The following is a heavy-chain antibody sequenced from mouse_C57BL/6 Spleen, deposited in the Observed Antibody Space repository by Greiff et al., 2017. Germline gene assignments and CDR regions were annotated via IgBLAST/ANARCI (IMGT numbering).Heavy chain of an antibody. CDR2: IYPSDSET. CDR1: GYTFTSYW. J-gene: IGHJ4*01. CDR3: AREGIYYGSDDYAMDY. D-gene: IGHD2-1*01. V-gene: IGHV1-61*01. Sequence: QVQLQQPGAELVRPGSSVKLSCKASGYTFTSYWMDWVKQRPGQGLEWIGNIYPSDSETHYNQKFKDKATLTVDKSSSTAYMQLSSLTSEDSAVYYCAREGIYYGSDDYAMDYWGQGTSVTVSS.